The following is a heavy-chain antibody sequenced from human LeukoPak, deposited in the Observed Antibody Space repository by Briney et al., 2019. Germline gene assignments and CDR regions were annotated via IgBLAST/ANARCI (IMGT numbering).Heavy chain of an antibody. D-gene: IGHD3-10*01. CDR3: ARGLRYYGSGSYYNKDYFDY. J-gene: IGHJ4*02. Sequence: ASETLSLTCTVSGGSISSYYWSWIRQPPGKGLEWIGYIYYSGNTNYNPSLKSRVTISVDTSKNQFSLNLSSVTAADTAVYYCARGLRYYGSGSYYNKDYFDYWGQGTLVTVSS. V-gene: IGHV4-59*01. CDR1: GGSISSYY. CDR2: IYYSGNT.